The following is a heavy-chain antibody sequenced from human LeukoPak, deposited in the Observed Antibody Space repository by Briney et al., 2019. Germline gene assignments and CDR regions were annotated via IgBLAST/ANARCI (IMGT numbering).Heavy chain of an antibody. CDR2: ISYDGGNK. J-gene: IGHJ4*02. CDR1: GFTFSSYG. CDR3: AKDTGYSSGWYGFDY. V-gene: IGHV3-30*18. Sequence: GGSLRLSCAASGFTFSSYGMHWVRQAPGKGLEWVAVISYDGGNKYYADPVKGRFTISRDNSKNTLYLQMNSLRAEDTAVYYCAKDTGYSSGWYGFDYWGQGTLVTVSS. D-gene: IGHD6-13*01.